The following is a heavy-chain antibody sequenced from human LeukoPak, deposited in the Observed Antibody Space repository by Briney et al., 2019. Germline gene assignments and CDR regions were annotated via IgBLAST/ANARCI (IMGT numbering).Heavy chain of an antibody. D-gene: IGHD3-3*01. Sequence: PGGSLRLSCAASGFTVSSNYMSWARQAPGKGLEWVSSISSSSSYIYYADSVKGRFTISRDNAKNSLYLQMNSLRAEDTAVYYCARGHSYDFWSGYSDYWGQGTLVTVSS. CDR2: ISSSSSYI. J-gene: IGHJ4*02. V-gene: IGHV3-21*01. CDR1: GFTVSSNY. CDR3: ARGHSYDFWSGYSDY.